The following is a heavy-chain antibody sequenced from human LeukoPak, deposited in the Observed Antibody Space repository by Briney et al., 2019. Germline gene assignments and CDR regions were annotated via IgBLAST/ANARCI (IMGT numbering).Heavy chain of an antibody. D-gene: IGHD2-2*01. J-gene: IGHJ4*02. V-gene: IGHV1-2*04. CDR1: GYTFTGYY. CDR2: ISPNSGGT. Sequence: ASVKVSCKASGYTFTGYYMHWVRQAPGQGLEWMGWISPNSGGTNYAQKFQGWVTMTRDTSISTAYMELSRLRSDDTAVYYCARDAGYCSSTSCYEGRDFDYWGQGTLVTVSS. CDR3: ARDAGYCSSTSCYEGRDFDY.